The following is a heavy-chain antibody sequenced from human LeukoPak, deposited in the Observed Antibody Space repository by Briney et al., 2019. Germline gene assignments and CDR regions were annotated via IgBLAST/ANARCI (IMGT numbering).Heavy chain of an antibody. CDR3: ARGGKDQLATLHYYYYYGMDV. D-gene: IGHD2-2*01. CDR1: GFTFSSYS. CDR2: ISSSSSYI. Sequence: GGSLRLSRAASGFTFSSYSMNWVRQAPGKGLEWVSSISSSSSYIYYADSVKGRFTISRDNAKNSLYLQMNSLRAEDTAVYYCARGGKDQLATLHYYYYYGMDVWGQGTTVTVSS. V-gene: IGHV3-21*01. J-gene: IGHJ6*02.